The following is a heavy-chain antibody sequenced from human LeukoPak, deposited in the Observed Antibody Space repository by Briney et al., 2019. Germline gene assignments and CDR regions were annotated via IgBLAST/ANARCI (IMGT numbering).Heavy chain of an antibody. CDR2: ISSSGGRT. D-gene: IGHD3-3*01. CDR3: TKEGGLYDSGGYFDY. J-gene: IGHJ4*02. V-gene: IGHV3-23*01. CDR1: GFTFNNYA. Sequence: PGGSLRLSCAASGFTFNNYAMGWVRQAPGKRLEWVSTISSSGGRTYYADSVKGRFTFSRDDSKNTLYLQMNSLRAEDTAVYYCTKEGGLYDSGGYFDYWGQGTLVTVSS.